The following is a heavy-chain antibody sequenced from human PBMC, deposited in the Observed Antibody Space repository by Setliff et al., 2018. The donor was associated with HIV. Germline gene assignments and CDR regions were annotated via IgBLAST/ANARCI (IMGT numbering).Heavy chain of an antibody. V-gene: IGHV1-69*05. J-gene: IGHJ3*02. CDR3: ARDRCSSTSCYGVHDAFDI. D-gene: IGHD2-2*01. Sequence: VKVSCKASGGTFSSYAISWVRQAPGQGLEWMGGIIPIFGTANYAQKFQGKVTITTDESTSTAYMELSSLRSEDTAVYYCARDRCSSTSCYGVHDAFDIWGQGTMVTVSS. CDR1: GGTFSSYA. CDR2: IIPIFGTA.